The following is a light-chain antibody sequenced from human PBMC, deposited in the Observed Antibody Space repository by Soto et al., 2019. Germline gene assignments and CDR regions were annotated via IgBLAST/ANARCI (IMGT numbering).Light chain of an antibody. CDR3: QSYDSSLSGSV. V-gene: IGLV1-40*01. Sequence: QSVLTQPPSVSGAPGPRVTISCTGSSSNIGAGYDVHWYQQLPGRAPKLRIYGNSNRPSGVPDRFSGSKSGTSASLAITGLQAEDEADYYCQSYDSSLSGSVFGGGTKVTVL. CDR2: GNS. J-gene: IGLJ2*01. CDR1: SSNIGAGYD.